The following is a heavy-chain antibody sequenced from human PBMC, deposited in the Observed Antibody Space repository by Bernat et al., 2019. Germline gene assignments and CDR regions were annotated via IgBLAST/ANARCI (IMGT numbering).Heavy chain of an antibody. CDR2: ISYDGSNK. Sequence: QVQLVEFGGGVVQPGRSLRLSCAASGFTLSSYAMHWVRQAPGKGLEWVAVISYDGSNKYYADSVEGRFTISSDNSRNTLYLQMNSLRAEDTAVYYCARENVVVVAATYYYYGMDVWGQGTTVTVSS. V-gene: IGHV3-30-3*01. J-gene: IGHJ6*02. CDR3: ARENVVVVAATYYYYGMDV. D-gene: IGHD2-15*01. CDR1: GFTLSSYA.